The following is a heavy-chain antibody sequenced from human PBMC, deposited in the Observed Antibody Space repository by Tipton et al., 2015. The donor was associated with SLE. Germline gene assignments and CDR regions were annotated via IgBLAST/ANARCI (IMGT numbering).Heavy chain of an antibody. CDR1: GGSISSGSYY. CDR3: AREGYDFWSGPTGYFDL. V-gene: IGHV4-61*02. CDR2: IYTSGST. Sequence: LRLSCTVPGGSISSGSYYWSWIRQPAGKGLEWIGRIYTSGSTNYNPSLKSRVTISVDTSKNQFSLKLSSVTAADTAVYYCAREGYDFWSGPTGYFDLWGRGTLVSVSS. J-gene: IGHJ2*01. D-gene: IGHD3-3*01.